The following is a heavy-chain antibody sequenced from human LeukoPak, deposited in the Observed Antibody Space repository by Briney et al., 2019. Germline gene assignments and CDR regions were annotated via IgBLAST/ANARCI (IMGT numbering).Heavy chain of an antibody. CDR2: IRYDGSNK. CDR1: GFTFSSYG. Sequence: GGSLRLSCAASGFTFSSYGMHWVRQAPGKGLEWVAFIRYDGSNKYYADSVKGRFTISRDNSKNTLYLQMNSLRAEDTAVHYCAKVEYSSSWYGVGSLDCWGQGTLVTVSS. V-gene: IGHV3-30*02. J-gene: IGHJ4*02. D-gene: IGHD6-13*01. CDR3: AKVEYSSSWYGVGSLDC.